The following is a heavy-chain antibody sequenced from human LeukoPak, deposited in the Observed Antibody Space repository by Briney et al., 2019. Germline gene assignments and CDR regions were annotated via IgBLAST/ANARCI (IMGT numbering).Heavy chain of an antibody. CDR3: ARRRYNWNAIDY. J-gene: IGHJ4*02. Sequence: PGGPLRLSCAASGFTFSNFYMSWIRQAPGKGLEWVSYISSSGSTICYADSVKGRFTISRDNAKNSLYLQMNSLRAEDTAVYYWARRRYNWNAIDYWGQRTLVTVSS. CDR1: GFTFSNFY. CDR2: ISSSGSTI. V-gene: IGHV3-11*01. D-gene: IGHD1-20*01.